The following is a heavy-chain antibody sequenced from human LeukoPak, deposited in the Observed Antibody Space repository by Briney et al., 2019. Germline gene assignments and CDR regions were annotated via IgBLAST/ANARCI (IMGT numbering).Heavy chain of an antibody. CDR3: AKGHRGYSSSWYDY. Sequence: GGSQRLSCAASGFSFSGYAMSWVRQAPGKGLEWVSSISGSGATTYYADSVTGRFTISRDNSKNTVYLQLNTPRAEDTGVYYCAKGHRGYSSSWYDYWGQGTLVTVSS. CDR2: ISGSGATT. V-gene: IGHV3-23*01. J-gene: IGHJ4*02. CDR1: GFSFSGYA. D-gene: IGHD6-13*01.